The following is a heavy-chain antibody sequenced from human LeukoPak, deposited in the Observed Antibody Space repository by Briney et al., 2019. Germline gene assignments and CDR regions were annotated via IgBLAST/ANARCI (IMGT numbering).Heavy chain of an antibody. D-gene: IGHD2-21*02. CDR3: ARGPRVTSVVVTAILD. CDR2: INHSGST. V-gene: IGHV4-39*07. Sequence: SETLSLTCTVSGGSISSSSYYWGWIRQPPGKGLEWIGEINHSGSTNYNPSLKSRVTISVDTSKNQFSLKLSSVTAADTAVYYCARGPRVTSVVVTAILDWGQGTLVTVSS. CDR1: GGSISSSSYY. J-gene: IGHJ4*02.